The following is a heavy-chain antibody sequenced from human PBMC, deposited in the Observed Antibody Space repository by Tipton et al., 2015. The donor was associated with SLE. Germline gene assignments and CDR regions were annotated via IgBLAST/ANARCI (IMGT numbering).Heavy chain of an antibody. V-gene: IGHV4-59*01. CDR1: GGSISSYY. CDR3: ARRFEDAFDI. CDR2: IYYSGST. D-gene: IGHD3-10*01. J-gene: IGHJ3*02. Sequence: TLSLTCTVSGGSISSYYWSWFRQPPGKGLEWIGYIYYSGSTNYNPSLKSRVTISVDTSKNQFSLKLSSVTAADTAVYYCARRFEDAFDIWGQGTMVTVSS.